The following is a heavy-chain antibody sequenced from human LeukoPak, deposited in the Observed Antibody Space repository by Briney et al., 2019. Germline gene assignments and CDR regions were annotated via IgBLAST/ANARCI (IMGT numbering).Heavy chain of an antibody. CDR2: IRYDGSNK. CDR1: GFTFSSYG. J-gene: IGHJ4*02. V-gene: IGHV3-30*02. D-gene: IGHD3-16*01. CDR3: ASPGEDYYFDY. Sequence: GGSLRLSCAASGFTFSSYGMHWVRQAPGKGLEWVAFIRYDGSNKYYADSVKGRFTISRDNSKNTLYLQMDSLRAEDTAVYYCASPGEDYYFDYWGQGTLVTVSS.